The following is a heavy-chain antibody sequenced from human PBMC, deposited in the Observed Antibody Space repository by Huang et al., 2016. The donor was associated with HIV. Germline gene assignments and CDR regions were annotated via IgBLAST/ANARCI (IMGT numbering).Heavy chain of an antibody. Sequence: EVQLLESGGGLVQPGGSLRLSCAAFGFTFSSYAMSWVRQAPGKGREGVESMTGRGSSSYDADSVKGRFTISRDNSKNTLYLQMNSLRAEDTAIYYCAKADSGAAAGSLVDYWGQGTLVTVSS. D-gene: IGHD6-13*01. J-gene: IGHJ4*02. CDR2: MTGRGSSS. CDR1: GFTFSSYA. CDR3: AKADSGAAAGSLVDY. V-gene: IGHV3-23*01.